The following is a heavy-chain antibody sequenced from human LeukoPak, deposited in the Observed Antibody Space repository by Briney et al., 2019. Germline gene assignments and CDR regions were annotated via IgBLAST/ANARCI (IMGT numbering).Heavy chain of an antibody. CDR1: GFTFSSYA. CDR3: ARDRMGRQLVGYYMDV. D-gene: IGHD6-13*01. J-gene: IGHJ6*03. Sequence: TGGSLRLSCAASGFTFSSYAMHWVRQAPGKGLEWVAVISYDGSNKYYADSVKGRFTISRDNSKNTLYLQMNSLRAEDTAVYYCARDRMGRQLVGYYMDVWGKGTTVTVSS. CDR2: ISYDGSNK. V-gene: IGHV3-30-3*01.